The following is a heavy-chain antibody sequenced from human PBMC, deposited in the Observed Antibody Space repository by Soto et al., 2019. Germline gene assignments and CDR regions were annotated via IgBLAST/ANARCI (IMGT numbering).Heavy chain of an antibody. CDR3: AKDISLRGWVYLVVEY. J-gene: IGHJ4*02. CDR2: INYDSGSV. CDR1: GFTFDVYA. V-gene: IGHV3-9*01. Sequence: EVQLVESGGGWVQPGRSLRLSCAASGFTFDVYAMHWVRQAPGKGLEWVSGINYDSGSVGYADSVKGRFTISRDNAKNSLHLQMNSLRAEDTAVYYCAKDISLRGWVYLVVEYWGQVTLVTVSP. D-gene: IGHD6-13*01.